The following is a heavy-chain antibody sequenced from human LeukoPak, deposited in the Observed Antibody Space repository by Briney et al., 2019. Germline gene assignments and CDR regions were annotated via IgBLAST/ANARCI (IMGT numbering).Heavy chain of an antibody. Sequence: PGRSLRLSCVASGFTFSSYGMHWVRQAPGKGLEWVAVISYDGSNKYYADSVKGRFTISRDNSKNMLYLQMNSLRAEDTAVYYCAKDMGIQLWETFDYWGQGTLVTVSS. CDR1: GFTFSSYG. D-gene: IGHD5-18*01. V-gene: IGHV3-30*18. J-gene: IGHJ4*02. CDR3: AKDMGIQLWETFDY. CDR2: ISYDGSNK.